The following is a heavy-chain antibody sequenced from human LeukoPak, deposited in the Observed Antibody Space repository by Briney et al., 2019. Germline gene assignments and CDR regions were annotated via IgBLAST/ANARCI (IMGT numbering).Heavy chain of an antibody. V-gene: IGHV4-34*01. CDR1: GGSFSGYY. J-gene: IGHJ4*02. Sequence: SETLSLTCAVYGGSFSGYYWSWIRQPPGKGLEWIGEINHSGSTNYNPSLKSRVTISVDTSKNQFSLKLSSVTAADTAVYYCARGHRTTVVRDPPQDLDYWGQGTLVTVSS. CDR2: INHSGST. CDR3: ARGHRTTVVRDPPQDLDY. D-gene: IGHD4-23*01.